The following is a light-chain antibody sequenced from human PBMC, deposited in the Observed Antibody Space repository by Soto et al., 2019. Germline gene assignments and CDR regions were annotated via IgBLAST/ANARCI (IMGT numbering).Light chain of an antibody. Sequence: DIQMTQSPSSLSASVGDRITITRRASHSIDNYLSWYQLKPGKAPRLLIYAASNLQRGVPSRFTGSGSGTDFTLTINNLQPDDFAVYYCQQCFSIPPTFGHGTKVDIK. CDR2: AAS. CDR1: HSIDNY. V-gene: IGKV1-39*01. CDR3: QQCFSIPPT. J-gene: IGKJ1*01.